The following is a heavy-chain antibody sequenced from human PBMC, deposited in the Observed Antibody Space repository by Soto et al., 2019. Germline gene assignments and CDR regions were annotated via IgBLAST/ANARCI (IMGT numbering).Heavy chain of an antibody. J-gene: IGHJ1*01. Sequence: QVQLVESGGGVVQPGRSLRVSCAASGFVFKNYGMHWVRQAPGKGLEWVAVIWFDGSNKYSTESVKGRFTISRDDSRNTVYLQRNSLRVEDTALYYCAREGGPQVGGGAKLYHFAQRGQGTLVTVSS. CDR1: GFVFKNYG. CDR2: IWFDGSNK. D-gene: IGHD1-26*01. CDR3: AREGGPQVGGGAKLYHFAQ. V-gene: IGHV3-33*01.